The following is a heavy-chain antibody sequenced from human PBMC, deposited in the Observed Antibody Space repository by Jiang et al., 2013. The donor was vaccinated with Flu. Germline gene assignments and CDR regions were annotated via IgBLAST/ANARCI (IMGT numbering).Heavy chain of an antibody. D-gene: IGHD7-27*01. CDR3: ARGGGPNGDPLGRFDY. V-gene: IGHV4-59*01. J-gene: IGHJ4*02. CDR1: GGSISSYY. CDR2: IYYSGST. Sequence: GLVKPSETLSLTCTVSGGSISSYYWSWIRQPPGKGLEWIGYIYYSGSTNYNPSLKSRVTISVDTSKNQFSLKLSSVTAADTAVYYCARGGGPNGDPLGRFDYWGQGTLVTVSS.